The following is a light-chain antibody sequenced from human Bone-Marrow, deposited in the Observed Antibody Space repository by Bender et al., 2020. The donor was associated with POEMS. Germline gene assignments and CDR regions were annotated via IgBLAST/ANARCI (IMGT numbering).Light chain of an antibody. CDR1: NSDIVGYNF. V-gene: IGLV2-14*01. J-gene: IGLJ1*01. CDR3: SSYTSSATLV. CDR2: DVN. Sequence: QSALTQPASVSGSPGQSITISCTGTNSDIVGYNFFSWFQQHPGKATKFMIHDVNNRPSGVSNRFSGSKSANTASLTISGLQAEDEAEYYCSSYTSSATLVFGTGTKVTVL.